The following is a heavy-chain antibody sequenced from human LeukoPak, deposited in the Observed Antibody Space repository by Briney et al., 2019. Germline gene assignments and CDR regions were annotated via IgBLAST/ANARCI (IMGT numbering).Heavy chain of an antibody. V-gene: IGHV1-18*01. CDR3: ARARPGYPYDY. CDR2: ISGYTGNT. J-gene: IGHJ4*02. Sequence: GASVKVSCKASGYTFISFGFSWVRQAPGQGPEWMGWISGYTGNTNYAQRFQGRVTMTTDTSISTAYMELSRLRSDDTAVYYCARARPGYPYDYWGQGTLVTVSS. CDR1: GYTFISFG. D-gene: IGHD5-12*01.